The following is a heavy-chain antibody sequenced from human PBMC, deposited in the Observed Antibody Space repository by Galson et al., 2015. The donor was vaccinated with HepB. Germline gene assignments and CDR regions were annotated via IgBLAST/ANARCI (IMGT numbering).Heavy chain of an antibody. Sequence: SLRLSCAASGFTFSSYAMHWVRQAPGKGLEWVAVISYDGSNKYYADSVKGRFTISRDNSKNTLYLQMNSLRAEDTAVYYCAREDGDGYIPFDYWGQGTLVTVSS. CDR1: GFTFSSYA. D-gene: IGHD5-24*01. CDR3: AREDGDGYIPFDY. CDR2: ISYDGSNK. J-gene: IGHJ4*02. V-gene: IGHV3-30*04.